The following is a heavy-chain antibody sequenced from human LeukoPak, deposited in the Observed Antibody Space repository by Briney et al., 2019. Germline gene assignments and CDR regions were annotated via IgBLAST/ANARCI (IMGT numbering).Heavy chain of an antibody. CDR2: IIPIFGIA. V-gene: IGHV1-69*04. CDR1: GGTFSSYA. CDR3: ARGGVATIEDYGDYETVSSFDP. J-gene: IGHJ5*02. Sequence: SVKVSCKASGGTFSSYAISWVRQAPGQGLEWMGRIIPIFGIANYAQKFQGRVTITADKSTSTAYMELSSLRSEDTAVYYCARGGVATIEDYGDYETVSSFDPWGQGTLVTVSS. D-gene: IGHD4-17*01.